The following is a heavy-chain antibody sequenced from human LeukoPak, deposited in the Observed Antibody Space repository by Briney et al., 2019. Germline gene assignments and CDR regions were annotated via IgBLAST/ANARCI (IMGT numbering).Heavy chain of an antibody. V-gene: IGHV3-30-3*01. Sequence: GGSLRLSCAASGFTFSSYAMLWVRQAPGKGLEWVAVISYDGSNKYYADSVKGRFTISRDNSKNTLYLQMNSLRAEDTAVYYCAREWEGDVGFSGYFDYWGQGTLVTVSS. D-gene: IGHD1-26*01. CDR3: AREWEGDVGFSGYFDY. CDR1: GFTFSSYA. J-gene: IGHJ4*02. CDR2: ISYDGSNK.